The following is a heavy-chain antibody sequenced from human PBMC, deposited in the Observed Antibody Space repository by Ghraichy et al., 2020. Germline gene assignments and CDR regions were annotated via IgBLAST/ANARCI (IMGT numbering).Heavy chain of an antibody. D-gene: IGHD2-8*01. Sequence: GESLNISCAASGFTFNNYAMSWVRQAPGKGLEWVSSISGSGGSTYYADSVKGRFTISRDNSKNTLYLQMNSLRADDTAVYYCAKDPLNPNLMNWFDPWGQGTLVTVSS. J-gene: IGHJ5*02. CDR3: AKDPLNPNLMNWFDP. V-gene: IGHV3-23*01. CDR2: ISGSGGST. CDR1: GFTFNNYA.